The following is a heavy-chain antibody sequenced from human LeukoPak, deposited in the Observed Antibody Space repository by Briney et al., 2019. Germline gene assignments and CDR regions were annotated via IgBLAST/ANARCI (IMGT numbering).Heavy chain of an antibody. Sequence: ASVKLSCKASGYTFTGYYIHWVRQPPGQGLEWMGWINPNSGGTNYAQKFQGRVTMTRDTSISTAYMELSRLRSDDTAVYYCARDLGGTAMPDYWGQGTLVTVSS. J-gene: IGHJ4*02. D-gene: IGHD5-18*01. V-gene: IGHV1-2*02. CDR2: INPNSGGT. CDR1: GYTFTGYY. CDR3: ARDLGGTAMPDY.